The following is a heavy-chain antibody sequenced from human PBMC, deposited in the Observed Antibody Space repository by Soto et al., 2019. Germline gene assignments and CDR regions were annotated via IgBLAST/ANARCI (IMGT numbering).Heavy chain of an antibody. J-gene: IGHJ5*02. D-gene: IGHD3-10*01. Sequence: QVQLQQWGAGLLKPSETLSLTCAVYVGSFSGYYWSWIRQPPGQGLVCIGEINHSGSTNYNPSLKSRVTISVDTSRNQFSLKLSSVTAADTAVYYCARGSYYGSGSYYWFDPWGQGTLVTVSS. CDR3: ARGSYYGSGSYYWFDP. CDR1: VGSFSGYY. CDR2: INHSGST. V-gene: IGHV4-34*01.